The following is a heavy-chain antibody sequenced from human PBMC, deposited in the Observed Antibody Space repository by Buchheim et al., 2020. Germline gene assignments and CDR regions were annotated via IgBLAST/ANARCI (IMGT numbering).Heavy chain of an antibody. D-gene: IGHD4-11*01. J-gene: IGHJ4*02. CDR3: ARETGDYSV. CDR1: GFTSSSCW. V-gene: IGHV3-7*01. CDR2: INHDGSEK. Sequence: EVQLVESGGGLVQPGGSLRLSCSASGFTSSSCWMAWVRQASGKGLEWVANINHDGSEKYYVDSVKGRFTISRDKSKNSLYLQMNSLRAEETAVYYCARETGDYSVWGQGTL.